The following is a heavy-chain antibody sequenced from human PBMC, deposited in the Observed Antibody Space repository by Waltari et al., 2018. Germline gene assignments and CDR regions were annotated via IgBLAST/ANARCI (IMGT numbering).Heavy chain of an antibody. J-gene: IGHJ4*02. Sequence: QLQLQESGSGLLKPPETLSLPCTVPGGSISSSSYYWGWIRQPPGKGLEWIGSLYYSGSTYYNPSLKSRVTLSVDTSKNQFSLKLSSVTAADTAVYYCARHISSGYSFGLWGQGTLVTVSS. CDR3: ARHISSGYSFGL. D-gene: IGHD5-18*01. CDR1: GGSISSSSYY. CDR2: LYYSGST. V-gene: IGHV4-39*01.